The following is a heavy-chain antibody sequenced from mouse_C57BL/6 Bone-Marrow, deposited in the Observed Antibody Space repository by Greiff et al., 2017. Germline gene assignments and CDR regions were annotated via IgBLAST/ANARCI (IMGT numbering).Heavy chain of an antibody. V-gene: IGHV1-55*01. D-gene: IGHD2-1*01. CDR3: AKIYYGPFDY. Sequence: QVQLQQPGAELVKPGASVKMSCKASGYTFTSYWITWVKQRPGQGLEWIGDIYPGSGSTTYNEKFKSKATLTVDTSSSTAYMELSSLTSEDSAVYYCAKIYYGPFDYWGQGTTLTVSS. CDR1: GYTFTSYW. J-gene: IGHJ2*01. CDR2: IYPGSGST.